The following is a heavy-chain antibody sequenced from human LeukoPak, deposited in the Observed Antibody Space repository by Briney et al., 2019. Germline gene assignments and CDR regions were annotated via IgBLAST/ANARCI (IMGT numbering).Heavy chain of an antibody. CDR1: GGSFSGYY. CDR3: ARRYYCYYYMDV. V-gene: IGHV4-34*01. Sequence: SETLSLTCAVSGGSFSGYYWSWIRQPPGKGLEWIGEINHSGSTNYNPSLKSRVTISVDTSKNQFSLKLSSVTAADTAVYYCARRYYCYYYMDVWGKGTTVTVSS. CDR2: INHSGST. J-gene: IGHJ6*03.